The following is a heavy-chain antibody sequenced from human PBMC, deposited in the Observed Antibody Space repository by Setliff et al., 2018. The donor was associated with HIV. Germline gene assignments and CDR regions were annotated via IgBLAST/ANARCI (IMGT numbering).Heavy chain of an antibody. J-gene: IGHJ4*02. D-gene: IGHD3-22*01. V-gene: IGHV4-39*02. Sequence: SETLSLTCTVSGGSISNSRYYWSWIRQPPGKGLEWIGSIYYSGSTYYNPSLKSRVTISVDTSKNQFSLKLRSVTAADTAVYWCAREDSSYHYFDSWGQGMLVTVSS. CDR1: GGSISNSRYY. CDR3: AREDSSYHYFDS. CDR2: IYYSGST.